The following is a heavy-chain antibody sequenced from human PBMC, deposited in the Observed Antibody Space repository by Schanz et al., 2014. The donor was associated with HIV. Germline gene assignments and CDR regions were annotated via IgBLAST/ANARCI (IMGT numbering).Heavy chain of an antibody. J-gene: IGHJ6*02. V-gene: IGHV3-53*01. D-gene: IGHD2-8*01. CDR3: ANSGYCTSGICYTRGNGMDV. CDR2: IYSGGNT. CDR1: GFTVSNNY. Sequence: EVQLVESGGGLIQPGGSLRLSCAASGFTVSNNYMSWVRQAPGKGLECVSVIYSGGNTYYADSVKGRFTISRDNAKNSLSLQMNSLRAEDTAVYYCANSGYCTSGICYTRGNGMDVWGQGTTVTVSS.